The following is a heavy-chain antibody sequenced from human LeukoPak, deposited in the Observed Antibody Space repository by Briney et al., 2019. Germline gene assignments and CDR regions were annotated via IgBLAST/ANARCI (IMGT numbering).Heavy chain of an antibody. CDR1: GGTFSSYA. J-gene: IGHJ6*03. V-gene: IGHV1-69*05. CDR2: IIPIFGTA. CDR3: ARDWFRYFDHRGYYYMDV. D-gene: IGHD3-9*01. Sequence: ASVKVSCKASGGTFSSYAISWVRQAPGQGLEWMGGIIPIFGTANYAQKFQGRVTMTRDTSISTAYMELSRLRSDDTAVYYCARDWFRYFDHRGYYYMDVWGKGTTVTVSS.